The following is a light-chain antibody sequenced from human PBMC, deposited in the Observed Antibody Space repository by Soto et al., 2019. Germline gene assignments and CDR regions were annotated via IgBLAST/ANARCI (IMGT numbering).Light chain of an antibody. CDR2: EVS. V-gene: IGLV2-14*01. J-gene: IGLJ3*02. CDR3: SSFTSINTWV. CDR1: SSDVGGYNY. Sequence: QSALTQPASVSGSPGQSITISCTGTSSDVGGYNYVSWYQQHPGKAPKLMIYEVSNRPSGVSNRFSGSKSGNTASLTISGLQGEDEADYYCSSFTSINTWVFGGGTKLTVL.